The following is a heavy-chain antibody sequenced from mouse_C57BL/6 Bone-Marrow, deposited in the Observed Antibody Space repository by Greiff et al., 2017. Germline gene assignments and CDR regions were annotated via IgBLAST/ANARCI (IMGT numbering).Heavy chain of an antibody. J-gene: IGHJ2*01. D-gene: IGHD2-2*01. Sequence: EVKVEESGGDLVKPGGSLKLSCAASGFTFSSYGMSWVRQTPDKRLEWVATISSGGSYTYYPDSVKGRFTISRDNAQNTLYLQMSSLKSEDTAMYYCARRRIYYGYDEYYLDYWGQGTTLTVSS. CDR2: ISSGGSYT. V-gene: IGHV5-6*02. CDR3: ARRRIYYGYDEYYLDY. CDR1: GFTFSSYG.